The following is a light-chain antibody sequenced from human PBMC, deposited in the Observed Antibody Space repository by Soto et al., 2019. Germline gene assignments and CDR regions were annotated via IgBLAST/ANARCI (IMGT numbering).Light chain of an antibody. Sequence: QSVLTQPASVPGSPGQSITLSCTGTSRDIGYYNYVSWYQQHPGEAPKPIIYEVRNRPSGVSTRFSGSKSGNTASLIISGLQAEDEADYFCSSYTYTYVYVFGTGTKVTVL. CDR3: SSYTYTYVYV. V-gene: IGLV2-14*01. CDR2: EVR. J-gene: IGLJ1*01. CDR1: SRDIGYYNY.